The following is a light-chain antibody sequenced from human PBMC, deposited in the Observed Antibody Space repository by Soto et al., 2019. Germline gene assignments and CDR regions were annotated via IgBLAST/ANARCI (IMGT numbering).Light chain of an antibody. CDR1: QSVSSY. J-gene: IGKJ4*01. V-gene: IGKV3-11*01. CDR3: QQRSNWPRLT. Sequence: EIVLTQSPATLSLSPGERATLSCRASQSVSSYLAWYHQKPGQAPRLLIYDASTTATGIPAMFSGSGSGTDFPPTISILAPEDFAVYYCQQRSNWPRLTFGGGTKVEIK. CDR2: DAS.